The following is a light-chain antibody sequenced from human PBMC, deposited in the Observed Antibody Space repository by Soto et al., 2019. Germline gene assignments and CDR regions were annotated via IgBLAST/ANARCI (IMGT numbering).Light chain of an antibody. J-gene: IGKJ2*01. CDR2: AAS. CDR3: QQYGSSPPYT. CDR1: RSFSSSY. V-gene: IGKV3-20*01. Sequence: EIVLTQSPDTVSLSPGERATLSCRASRSFSSSYLAWYQQKPGQAPRLLIYAASSRATGIPDRFSGSKSGTDFTLTISRLEPEDSAVCYCQQYGSSPPYTFGQGTKLEIK.